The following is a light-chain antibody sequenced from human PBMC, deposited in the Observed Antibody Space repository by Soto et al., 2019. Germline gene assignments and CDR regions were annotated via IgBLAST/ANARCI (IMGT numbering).Light chain of an antibody. CDR1: QSISSW. CDR3: QQYNSYPWT. J-gene: IGKJ1*01. CDR2: KAS. V-gene: IGKV1-5*03. Sequence: DIQMTQSPSTLSASVVDRVTITCRASQSISSWLAWYQQKPGKASKLLIYKASSLESGVPSRFSGSGSGTELTLTISSLQPDDFATYYCQQYNSYPWTFGQGTKVDIK.